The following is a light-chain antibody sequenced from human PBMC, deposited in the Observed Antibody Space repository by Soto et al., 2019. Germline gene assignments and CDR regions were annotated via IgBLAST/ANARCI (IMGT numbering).Light chain of an antibody. V-gene: IGKV1-39*01. CDR2: AAS. Sequence: DIQMTQSPSSLSASVGDRVTITCRASQSISSYLNWYQQKPGKAPKLLIYAASSWQSGVPSSFSGSGSGTDFTLTISSLHPEDLATYYDHLSYSTPPYTFGQGTKVVIK. CDR3: HLSYSTPPYT. CDR1: QSISSY. J-gene: IGKJ2*01.